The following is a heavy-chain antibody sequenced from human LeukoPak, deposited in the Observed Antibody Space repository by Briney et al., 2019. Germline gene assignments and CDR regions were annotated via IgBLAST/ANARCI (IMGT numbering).Heavy chain of an antibody. CDR3: ARRAGSVVVTHFDY. Sequence: SETLSLTCTGSGGSISSYYWSWLRQPPGKGLEWIGYIYYSGSTNYNPSLKSRVTISVDTSKNQFSLKLSSVAAADTAVYYCARRAGSVVVTHFDYWGQGTLVTVSS. CDR2: IYYSGST. V-gene: IGHV4-59*08. J-gene: IGHJ4*02. CDR1: GGSISSYY. D-gene: IGHD3-22*01.